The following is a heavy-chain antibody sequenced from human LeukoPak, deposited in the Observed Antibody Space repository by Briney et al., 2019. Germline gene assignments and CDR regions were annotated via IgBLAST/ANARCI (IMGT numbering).Heavy chain of an antibody. CDR2: IYYSGST. Sequence: SETLSLTSTVSGGSICSYYWSWIREPPGEGGGWIGYIYYSGSTNYNPSLKSRVTISVDTSKNQFSLKLSSVTAADTAVYYCARVGGSSWSNFDYWGQGTLVTVSS. J-gene: IGHJ4*02. CDR1: GGSICSYY. CDR3: ARVGGSSWSNFDY. D-gene: IGHD6-13*01. V-gene: IGHV4-59*01.